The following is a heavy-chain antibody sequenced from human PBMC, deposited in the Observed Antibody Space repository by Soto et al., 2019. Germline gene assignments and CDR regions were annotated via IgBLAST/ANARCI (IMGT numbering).Heavy chain of an antibody. D-gene: IGHD3-16*01. CDR3: VREGGDNGFDH. CDR2: IYYSGST. V-gene: IGHV4-30-4*01. Sequence: QVHLQESGPGLVKPSQPLSLTCTVSGGSISSGDYYWSWIRQPPGKGLEWIRYIYYSGSTFYNPYLKNRVTISLDTSKIQFSLKLSSVTAADTAVYYCVREGGDNGFDHWGQGTLVNVSS. J-gene: IGHJ5*02. CDR1: GGSISSGDYY.